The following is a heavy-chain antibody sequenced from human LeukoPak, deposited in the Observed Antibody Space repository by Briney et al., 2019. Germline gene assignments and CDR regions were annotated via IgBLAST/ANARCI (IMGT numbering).Heavy chain of an antibody. V-gene: IGHV4-39*07. D-gene: IGHD2-2*01. Sequence: SETLSLTCTVSGGSISTSNYYWGWIRQPPGKGLEWIGNIFYSGSTYYSPSLKSRVTISVDTSKNQFSLKLSSVTAADTAVYYCAREFDSTIDYWGQGTLVTVSS. CDR3: AREFDSTIDY. CDR2: IFYSGST. J-gene: IGHJ4*02. CDR1: GGSISTSNYY.